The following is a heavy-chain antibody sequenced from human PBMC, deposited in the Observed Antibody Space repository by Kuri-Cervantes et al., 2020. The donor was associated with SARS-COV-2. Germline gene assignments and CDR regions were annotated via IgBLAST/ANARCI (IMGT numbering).Heavy chain of an antibody. D-gene: IGHD1-7*01. V-gene: IGHV4-34*01. Sequence: SQTLSLTCAVYGGSFSGYYWSWIRQSPGKGLVWIGEINHTGSTNYNPSLKSRVTISVGASRNQFSLKLSSVTAADTAVYYCARIVNYSKGNWNYGYYYYMDVWGKGTTVTVSS. CDR1: GGSFSGYY. CDR2: INHTGST. CDR3: ARIVNYSKGNWNYGYYYYMDV. J-gene: IGHJ6*03.